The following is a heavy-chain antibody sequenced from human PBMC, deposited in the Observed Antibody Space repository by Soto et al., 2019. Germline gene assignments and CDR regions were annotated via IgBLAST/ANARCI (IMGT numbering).Heavy chain of an antibody. D-gene: IGHD2-15*01. CDR3: ARHSFYCSGGSCSFDY. Sequence: SETQSLTCTVAGGSISGYYWSWIRQPPGKGLEWIGYIYYSGSTNYNPSLKSRVTISVDTSKNQFSLKLSSVTAADTAVYYCARHSFYCSGGSCSFDYWGQGTLVTVSS. CDR2: IYYSGST. V-gene: IGHV4-59*08. J-gene: IGHJ4*02. CDR1: GGSISGYY.